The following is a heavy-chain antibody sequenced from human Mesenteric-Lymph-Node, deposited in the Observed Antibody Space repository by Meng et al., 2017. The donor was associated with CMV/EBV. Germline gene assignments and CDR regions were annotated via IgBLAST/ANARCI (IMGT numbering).Heavy chain of an antibody. J-gene: IGHJ4*02. CDR2: IYYSGST. CDR1: GGSISSGDYY. Sequence: SETLSLTCTVSGGSISSGDYYWSWIRQPPGKGLEWIGYIYYSGSTYYNPSLKSRVTISVDTSKNQFSLKLSSVTAANTAVYYCARDGSGSGGYFDYWGQGTLVTVSS. V-gene: IGHV4-30-4*08. CDR3: ARDGSGSGGYFDY. D-gene: IGHD5-12*01.